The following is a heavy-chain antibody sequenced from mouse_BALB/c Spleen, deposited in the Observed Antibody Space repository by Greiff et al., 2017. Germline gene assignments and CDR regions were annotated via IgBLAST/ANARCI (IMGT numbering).Heavy chain of an antibody. CDR2: IYPGNGDT. Sequence: VQLQQSGPELVKPGASVKMSCKASGYTFTSYNMHWVKQTPGQGLEWIGAIYPGNGDTSYNQKFKGKATLTADKSSSTAYMQLSSLTSEDSAVYYCARRGIYDGYYYAMDYWGQGTSVTVSS. D-gene: IGHD2-3*01. V-gene: IGHV1-12*01. CDR1: GYTFTSYN. CDR3: ARRGIYDGYYYAMDY. J-gene: IGHJ4*01.